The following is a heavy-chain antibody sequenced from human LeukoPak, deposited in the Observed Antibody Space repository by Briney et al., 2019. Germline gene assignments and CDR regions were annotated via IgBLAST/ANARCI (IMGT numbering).Heavy chain of an antibody. CDR3: TTPMVGGVNFYYGMDV. CDR1: GFTFTNAW. J-gene: IGHJ6*02. Sequence: NPGGSLRLSCAASGFTFTNAWMSWVRQAPGKGLEWVGRIKSKTDGGTTDYAAPVKGRFTISRDDSKNRLFLQMNSLKTEDTAVYYCTTPMVGGVNFYYGMDVWGQGTTVTVSS. CDR2: IKSKTDGGTT. D-gene: IGHD3-10*01. V-gene: IGHV3-15*01.